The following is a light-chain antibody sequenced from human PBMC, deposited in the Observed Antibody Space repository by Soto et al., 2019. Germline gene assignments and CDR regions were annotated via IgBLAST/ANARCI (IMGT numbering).Light chain of an antibody. CDR1: QSVSSTY. J-gene: IGKJ2*01. V-gene: IGKV3-20*01. CDR3: QHYGSSPYT. Sequence: EIVLTQSPGTLSLSPGERATLSCRAGQSVSSTYLAWYQQKPGQAPRLLIYGASSRATGIPDRFSGSGSGTDFTLTISRLEPEDFAVYYCQHYGSSPYTFGQGTKLEIK. CDR2: GAS.